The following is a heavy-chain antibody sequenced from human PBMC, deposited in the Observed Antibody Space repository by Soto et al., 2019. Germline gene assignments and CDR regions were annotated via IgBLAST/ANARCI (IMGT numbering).Heavy chain of an antibody. CDR1: GDSISTSSSYY. J-gene: IGHJ6*03. D-gene: IGHD3-3*01. V-gene: IGHV4-39*01. Sequence: QLQLQESVPGLVKPSETLSLSCTVSGDSISTSSSYYWGWIRQPPGKGLEWIANMYYSGSTYYNPSLKSRVTISLETSKNQFSLKLSSVTAADTAVYYFARIKTVGILTYYMHDWAKVPKV. CDR3: ARIKTVGILTYYMHD. CDR2: MYYSGST.